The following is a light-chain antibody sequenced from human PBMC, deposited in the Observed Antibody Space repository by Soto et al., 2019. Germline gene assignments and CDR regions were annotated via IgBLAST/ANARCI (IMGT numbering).Light chain of an antibody. CDR2: GAS. CDR3: QLYGSSLT. CDR1: SPVDSIY. V-gene: IGKV3-20*01. Sequence: ETLLTQSPGTLSLSPGERASLSCRASSPVDSIYLAWYQQKPGQAPRLLINGASNRATGNPDRFSDRGSGTDFTLNMRRLESEDCTVCYCQLYGSSLTVGGATKMEIK. J-gene: IGKJ4*02.